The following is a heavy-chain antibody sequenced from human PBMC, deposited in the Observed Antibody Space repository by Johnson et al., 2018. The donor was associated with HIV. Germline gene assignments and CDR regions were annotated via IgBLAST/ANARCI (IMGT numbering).Heavy chain of an antibody. Sequence: QVQLVESGGGVVQPGRSLRLSCAASGFTFSSYGIHWVRQAPGKGLEWVAVISYDGSNKYYADSVTVRFTISRDNAKNSLYLQMNSLRAEDTAVYYCARVAVSTAAGGVPLDIWGPGTMVTVSA. J-gene: IGHJ3*02. CDR1: GFTFSSYG. D-gene: IGHD2-2*01. CDR2: ISYDGSNK. CDR3: ARVAVSTAAGGVPLDI. V-gene: IGHV3-30*19.